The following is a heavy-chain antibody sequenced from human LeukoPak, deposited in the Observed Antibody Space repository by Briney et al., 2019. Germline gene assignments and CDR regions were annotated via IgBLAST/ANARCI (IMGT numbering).Heavy chain of an antibody. D-gene: IGHD3-22*01. CDR3: ARSSGRTHFDY. CDR1: GYIFTSYD. Sequence: ASVKVSCKASGYIFTSYDISWVRQAAGQGPEWMGWINPNSGYTGYAQNFQGRVTITRSSSENTAFMELSSLRSEDTAVYYCARSSGRTHFDYWGQGTLVSVSS. J-gene: IGHJ4*02. V-gene: IGHV1-8*01. CDR2: INPNSGYT.